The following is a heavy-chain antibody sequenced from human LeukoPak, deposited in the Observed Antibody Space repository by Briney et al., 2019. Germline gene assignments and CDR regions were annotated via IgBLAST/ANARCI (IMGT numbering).Heavy chain of an antibody. Sequence: GGTLRLSCAASGVTFSGDWMGWVRQGPGKGVEWVADMNQDGSETYYVDSVKGGLTISRDNAKKRVYLQRNKRRAEETDVYYVARDRRTVYYGVYVYWGQGTLVTVSS. CDR1: GVTFSGDW. J-gene: IGHJ4*02. V-gene: IGHV3-7*04. CDR3: ARDRRTVYYGVYVY. CDR2: MNQDGSET. D-gene: IGHD3/OR15-3a*01.